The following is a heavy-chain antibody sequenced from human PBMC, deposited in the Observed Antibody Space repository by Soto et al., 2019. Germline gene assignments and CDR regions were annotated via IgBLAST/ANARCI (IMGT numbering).Heavy chain of an antibody. V-gene: IGHV3-33*06. CDR2: IWYDGSNK. CDR1: GFTFSSYG. D-gene: IGHD6-19*01. J-gene: IGHJ4*02. CDR3: AKLAGSKTGPQTYYFDY. Sequence: GGSLRLSCAASGFTFSSYGMHWVRQAPGKGLEWVAVIWYDGSNKYYADSVKGRFTISRDNSKNTLYLQMNSLRAEDTAVYYCAKLAGSKTGPQTYYFDYWGQGTLVTVSS.